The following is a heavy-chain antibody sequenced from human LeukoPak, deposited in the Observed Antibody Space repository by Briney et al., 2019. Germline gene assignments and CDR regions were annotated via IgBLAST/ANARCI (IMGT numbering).Heavy chain of an antibody. CDR2: IYPSGST. J-gene: IGHJ4*02. V-gene: IGHV4-4*07. CDR3: ARVRPNWNDGTFDY. D-gene: IGHD1-1*01. Sequence: SETLSLTCTVSGASITNYYWSWIRQSAGKGLEWIGRIYPSGSTHSNPSLKSRVTMSLDTSKNQFSLGLSSVTAADTAVYYCARVRPNWNDGTFDYWGQGTLVTVSS. CDR1: GASITNYY.